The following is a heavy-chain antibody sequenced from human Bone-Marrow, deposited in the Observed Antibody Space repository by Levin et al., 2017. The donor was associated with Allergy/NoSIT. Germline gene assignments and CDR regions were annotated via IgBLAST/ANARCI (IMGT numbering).Heavy chain of an antibody. Sequence: GGSLRLSCKGSGYIFTNYWIGWVRQMPGKGLDWLGILYPGDSDTRYSPSFQGQVTLSADKSINTAYLQWSSLKASDTAMYYCATWGVTISKKTSMDVWGQGTTVTVSS. CDR1: GYIFTNYW. CDR3: ATWGVTISKKTSMDV. D-gene: IGHD4-17*01. V-gene: IGHV5-51*01. CDR2: LYPGDSDT. J-gene: IGHJ6*02.